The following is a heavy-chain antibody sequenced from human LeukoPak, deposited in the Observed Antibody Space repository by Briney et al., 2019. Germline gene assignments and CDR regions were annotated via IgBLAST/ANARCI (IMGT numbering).Heavy chain of an antibody. CDR1: GFTFSSYA. CDR2: ISYDGSNK. Sequence: GSLRLSCSASGFTFSSYAMHWVRQAPGKGLEWVAVISYDGSNKYYADSVKGRFTISRDNSKNTLYLQMNSLRAEDTAVYYCARVKGDTAMVGHFDYWGQGTLVTVSS. J-gene: IGHJ4*02. V-gene: IGHV3-30-3*01. D-gene: IGHD5-18*01. CDR3: ARVKGDTAMVGHFDY.